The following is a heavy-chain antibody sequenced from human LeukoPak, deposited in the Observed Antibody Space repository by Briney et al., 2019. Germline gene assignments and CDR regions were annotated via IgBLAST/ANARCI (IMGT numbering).Heavy chain of an antibody. D-gene: IGHD5-12*01. J-gene: IGHJ4*02. CDR2: INPNSGGT. Sequence: ASVKVSFKASGYTFRDHYMYWVRQAPGQGLEWMGWINPNSGGTNYVQKFQGRVTMTRDTSISTAYMELSRLTSDDTAVYYCARASYSGYDWDYWGQGTLVTVSP. CDR3: ARASYSGYDWDY. CDR1: GYTFRDHY. V-gene: IGHV1-2*02.